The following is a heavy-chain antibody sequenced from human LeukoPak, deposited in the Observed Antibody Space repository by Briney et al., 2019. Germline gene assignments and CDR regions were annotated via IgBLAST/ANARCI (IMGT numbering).Heavy chain of an antibody. CDR1: GFTFDDYD. Sequence: RAGGSLRLSCAASGFTFDDYDMNWVRQAPGKGPEWVSGINWNGDTTGYADSLKGRFTISRDNAKNSLYLQMNRLRAEDTAVYYCAKDLKQQPFDYWGQGTLVTVSS. V-gene: IGHV3-20*04. CDR3: AKDLKQQPFDY. D-gene: IGHD6-13*01. CDR2: INWNGDTT. J-gene: IGHJ4*02.